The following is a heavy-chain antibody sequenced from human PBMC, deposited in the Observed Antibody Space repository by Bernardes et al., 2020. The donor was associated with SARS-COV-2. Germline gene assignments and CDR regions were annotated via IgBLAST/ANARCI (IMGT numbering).Heavy chain of an antibody. Sequence: GGSLRLSCAASGFTFSSYAMSWVRQAPGKGLEWVSAISGSGGSTYYADSVKGRFTISRDNSKNTLYLQMNSLRAEDTAVYYCITSSGWFEEYDYWGQGTLVTVSS. V-gene: IGHV3-23*01. CDR2: ISGSGGST. CDR1: GFTFSSYA. J-gene: IGHJ4*02. D-gene: IGHD6-19*01. CDR3: ITSSGWFEEYDY.